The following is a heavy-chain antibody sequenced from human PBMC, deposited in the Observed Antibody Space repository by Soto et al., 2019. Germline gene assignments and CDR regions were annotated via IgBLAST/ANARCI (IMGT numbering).Heavy chain of an antibody. CDR2: INAGNGNT. Sequence: QVQLVQSGAEEKKPGASVKVSCKASGYTFTSYAMHWVRQAPGQRLEWMGWINAGNGNTKYSQKFQGRVTITRDTSASTAYMELSSLRSEDTAVYYGAGSIVVVTALDYWGQGTLVTVSS. CDR3: AGSIVVVTALDY. CDR1: GYTFTSYA. V-gene: IGHV1-3*05. D-gene: IGHD2-21*02. J-gene: IGHJ4*02.